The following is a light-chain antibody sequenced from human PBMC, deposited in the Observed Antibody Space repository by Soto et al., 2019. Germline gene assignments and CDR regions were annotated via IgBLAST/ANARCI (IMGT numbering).Light chain of an antibody. CDR3: QNYTSAPLT. Sequence: DIRMTQSPSSLSASVGDRVTITCRASQDITLYLAWYQQKAGKPPNLLFYAASTTQSGVPSRFSGSGSGTDFTLTISSLQPEDVATYSCQNYTSAPLTFGQGTRVEIK. CDR1: QDITLY. J-gene: IGKJ1*01. CDR2: AAS. V-gene: IGKV1-27*01.